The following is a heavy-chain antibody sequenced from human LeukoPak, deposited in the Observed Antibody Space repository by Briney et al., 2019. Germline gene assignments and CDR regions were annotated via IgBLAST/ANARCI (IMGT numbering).Heavy chain of an antibody. Sequence: SQTLSLTCAVYGGSFSGYYWSWIRQPPGKGLEWIGEINHSGSTNYNPSLKSRVTISVDTSKNQFSLKLSSVTAADTAVYYCARAWYYYDSSGYYPFDYWGQGTLVTVSS. J-gene: IGHJ4*02. CDR2: INHSGST. CDR3: ARAWYYYDSSGYYPFDY. CDR1: GGSFSGYY. V-gene: IGHV4-34*01. D-gene: IGHD3-22*01.